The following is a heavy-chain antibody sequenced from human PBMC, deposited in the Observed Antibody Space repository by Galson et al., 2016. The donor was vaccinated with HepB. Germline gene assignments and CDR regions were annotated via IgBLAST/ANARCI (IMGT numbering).Heavy chain of an antibody. V-gene: IGHV4-59*04. J-gene: IGHJ4*02. Sequence: LRLSCAASGFTFSTYAMSWVRQPPGKGLEWIGTDYYSGGTYYTPSLNSRVTMSVDTSKNQYSLKLTSVTAADTAVYYCAKEQRGSIAGGAYWGQGEVVTVSS. CDR3: AKEQRGSIAGGAY. CDR1: GFTFSTYA. CDR2: DYYSGGT. D-gene: IGHD2-8*02.